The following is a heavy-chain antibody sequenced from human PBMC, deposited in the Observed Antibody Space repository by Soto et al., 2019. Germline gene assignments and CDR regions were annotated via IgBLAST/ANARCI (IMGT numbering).Heavy chain of an antibody. Sequence: EVQLVESGGGLVQPGGSLRLSCAASGFTFSRYSMNWVRQAPGKGLEWVSYISSSSSTIYYPDSVKGRFTIPRNNAKNSLYLQMNSLRDEDTAVYYCARDLDIVQWLDIDYWGQGTLVTVSS. D-gene: IGHD6-19*01. CDR3: ARDLDIVQWLDIDY. CDR1: GFTFSRYS. CDR2: ISSSSSTI. J-gene: IGHJ4*02. V-gene: IGHV3-48*02.